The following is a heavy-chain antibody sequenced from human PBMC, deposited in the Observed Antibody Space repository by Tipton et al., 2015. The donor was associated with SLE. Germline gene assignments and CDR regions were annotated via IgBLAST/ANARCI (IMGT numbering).Heavy chain of an antibody. Sequence: GSLRLSCAASGFTFSSYEMNWVRQAPGKGLEWVSYISSSGSTLYYADSVKGRLTVSRDNSKNTLYLQINSLRPEDTAVYYCARDPPPYCSSTSCQMLYLDYWGQGTLVTGSS. V-gene: IGHV3-48*03. CDR3: ARDPPPYCSSTSCQMLYLDY. D-gene: IGHD2-2*01. J-gene: IGHJ4*02. CDR2: ISSSGSTL. CDR1: GFTFSSYE.